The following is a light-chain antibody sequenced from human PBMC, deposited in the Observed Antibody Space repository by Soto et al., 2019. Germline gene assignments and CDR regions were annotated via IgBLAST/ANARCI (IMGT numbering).Light chain of an antibody. CDR2: VNT. V-gene: IGLV2-14*01. Sequence: TGXTSDVGDYKYVSWYQQHPDKAPKLIIXVNTNRPSGISNRFSASKSGNTASLTISGLQAEDEADYYCSSYTSSDTPYVFGTGTKLTVL. CDR1: TSDVGDYKY. J-gene: IGLJ1*01. CDR3: SSYTSSDTPYV.